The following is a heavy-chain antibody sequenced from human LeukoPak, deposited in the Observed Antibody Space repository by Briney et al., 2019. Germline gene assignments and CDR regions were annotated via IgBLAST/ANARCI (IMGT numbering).Heavy chain of an antibody. J-gene: IGHJ4*02. CDR3: ASMYYDFRSGYYVNFDY. V-gene: IGHV1-69*05. CDR2: IIPIFGTA. D-gene: IGHD3-3*01. Sequence: SVKVSCKASGGTFSSYGISWVRQAPGQGLEWMGGIIPIFGTANYAQKFQGRVTITTDESTSTAYMELSSLRSEDTAVYYCASMYYDFRSGYYVNFDYWGQGTLVTVSS. CDR1: GGTFSSYG.